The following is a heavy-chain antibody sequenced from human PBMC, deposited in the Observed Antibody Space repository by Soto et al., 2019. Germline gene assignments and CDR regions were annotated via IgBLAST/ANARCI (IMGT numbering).Heavy chain of an antibody. V-gene: IGHV3-33*01. CDR1: GFTFSSYG. D-gene: IGHD1-26*01. CDR2: IWYDGSNK. J-gene: IGHJ6*02. CDR3: ARDGGVGATYYYYYGMDV. Sequence: QVQLVESGGGVVQPGRSLRLSCAASGFTFSSYGMHWVRQAPGKGLEWVAVIWYDGSNKYYADSVKGRFTISRDNSKNTLYLQMNSLRAEDTAVYYCARDGGVGATYYYYYGMDVWGQGTTVTVSS.